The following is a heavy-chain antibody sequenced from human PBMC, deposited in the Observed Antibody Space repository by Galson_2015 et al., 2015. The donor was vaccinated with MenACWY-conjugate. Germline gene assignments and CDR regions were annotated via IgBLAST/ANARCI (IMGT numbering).Heavy chain of an antibody. D-gene: IGHD4-17*01. CDR1: GFRFTDYW. J-gene: IGHJ6*02. CDR3: VRDGDYGDNEGMDV. Sequence: LRLSCAASGFRFTDYWMTWVRQAPGKGLEWVANIHQDGGRKYYADSLKGRFTISRDNAKNSVFLQMTSLRPEDTAVYYCVRDGDYGDNEGMDVWGQGTTVTVSS. V-gene: IGHV3-7*03. CDR2: IHQDGGRK.